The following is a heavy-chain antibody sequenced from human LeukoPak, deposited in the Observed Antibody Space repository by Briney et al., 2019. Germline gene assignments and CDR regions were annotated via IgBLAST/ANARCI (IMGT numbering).Heavy chain of an antibody. V-gene: IGHV1-69*13. CDR1: GDRLSSDT. J-gene: IGHJ4*02. Sequence: SVKVSCKASGDRLSSDTISRVRHTPGQGLEWMGGIIPIFGTANYAQKFQGRVTITAEESTTTAYMALSRLRSEESTVECWGRDCSGDCFYAFDYWGQGTLVTVSS. CDR2: IIPIFGTA. CDR3: GRDCSGDCFYAFDY. D-gene: IGHD2-21*02.